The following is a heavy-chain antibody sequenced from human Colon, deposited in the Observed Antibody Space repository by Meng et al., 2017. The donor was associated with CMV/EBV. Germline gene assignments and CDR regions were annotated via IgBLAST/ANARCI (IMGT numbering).Heavy chain of an antibody. CDR2: IYSGGST. V-gene: IGHV3-53*01. Sequence: GESLKISCAASGFTVSSNYMSWVRQAPGKGLEWVSVIYSGGSTYYADSVKGRFTISRDNSKNTLYLQMNSLRAEDTAVYYCARAGRASSWYFDLWGRGTLVTVSS. D-gene: IGHD2-2*01. CDR1: GFTVSSNY. J-gene: IGHJ2*01. CDR3: ARAGRASSWYFDL.